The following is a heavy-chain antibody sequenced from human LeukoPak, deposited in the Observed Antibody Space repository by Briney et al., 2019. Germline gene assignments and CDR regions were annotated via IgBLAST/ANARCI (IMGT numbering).Heavy chain of an antibody. D-gene: IGHD2-21*01. Sequence: KLQGRVTMTTDTSTNTAYMELRSLRSDDTAIYYCARDCGASACYFDYWGQGTLVTDSS. J-gene: IGHJ4*02. V-gene: IGHV1-18*01. CDR3: ARDCGASACYFDY.